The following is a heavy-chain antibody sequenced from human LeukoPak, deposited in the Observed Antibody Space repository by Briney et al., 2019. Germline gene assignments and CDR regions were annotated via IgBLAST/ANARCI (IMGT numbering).Heavy chain of an antibody. CDR1: GFTFSSYS. CDR3: ARELHCSGGSCYHGMDV. D-gene: IGHD2-15*01. Sequence: GGSLRLSCAASGFTFSSYSMNWVRQAPGKGLEWVSYISSSSSTIYYADSVKGRFTISRDNAKNSLYLQMNSLRAEDTAVYYCARELHCSGGSCYHGMDVWGQGTTVTVSS. J-gene: IGHJ6*02. CDR2: ISSSSSTI. V-gene: IGHV3-48*04.